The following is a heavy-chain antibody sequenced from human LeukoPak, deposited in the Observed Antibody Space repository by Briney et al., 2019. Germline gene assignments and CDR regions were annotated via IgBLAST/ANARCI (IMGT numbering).Heavy chain of an antibody. CDR3: AKDGMIRLGYGMDV. CDR2: ISYDGSNK. CDR1: GFTFSSYA. Sequence: GGSLRLSCAASGFTFSSYAMSWVRQAPGKGLEWVAVISYDGSNKYYADSVKGRFTISRDNSKNTLYLQMNSLRAEDTAVYYCAKDGMIRLGYGMDVWGQGTTVTVSS. D-gene: IGHD3-22*01. J-gene: IGHJ6*02. V-gene: IGHV3-30*18.